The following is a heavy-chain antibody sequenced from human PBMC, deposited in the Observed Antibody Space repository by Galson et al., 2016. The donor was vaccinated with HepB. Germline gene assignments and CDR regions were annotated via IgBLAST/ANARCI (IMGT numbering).Heavy chain of an antibody. CDR3: ARGYSYGTSWFDP. CDR2: ISSSGYAI. CDR1: GFNSSDYY. Sequence: SLRLSCAVSGFNSSDYYMNWIRQSPGKGLEWLCYISSSGYAIYYADSVKGRFTISRDNAKNSLDLQMNSLRAEDTAVYYCARGYSYGTSWFDPWGQGTLVTVSS. J-gene: IGHJ5*02. D-gene: IGHD5-18*01. V-gene: IGHV3-11*01.